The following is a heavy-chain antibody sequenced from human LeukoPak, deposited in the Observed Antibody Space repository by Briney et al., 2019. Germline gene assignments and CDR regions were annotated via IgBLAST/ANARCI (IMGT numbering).Heavy chain of an antibody. J-gene: IGHJ3*02. Sequence: PGGSLRLSCAASGFTFDDYGMSWVRQAPGKGLEWVSGINWNGGSTGYADSVKGRFTISRDNAKNSLYLQMNSLRAEDTALYYCARDPGPGAADAFDIWGRGTMVTVS. CDR1: GFTFDDYG. D-gene: IGHD3-10*01. V-gene: IGHV3-20*04. CDR3: ARDPGPGAADAFDI. CDR2: INWNGGST.